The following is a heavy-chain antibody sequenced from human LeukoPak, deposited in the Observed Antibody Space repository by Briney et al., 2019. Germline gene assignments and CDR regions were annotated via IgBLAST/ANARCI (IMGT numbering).Heavy chain of an antibody. CDR2: INHSGST. Sequence: SETLSLTCAVYGGSFCVYYWSWIRQPPGKGLEWIGEINHSGSTNYNPSLKSRVTISVDTSKNQFSLKLSSVTAADTAVYYCARARTRDLMMDVWGKGTTVTVSS. J-gene: IGHJ6*04. CDR3: ARARTRDLMMDV. V-gene: IGHV4-34*01. D-gene: IGHD2-2*01. CDR1: GGSFCVYY.